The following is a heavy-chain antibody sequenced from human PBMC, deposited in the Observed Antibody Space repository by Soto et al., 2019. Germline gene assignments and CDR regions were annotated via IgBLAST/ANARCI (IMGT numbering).Heavy chain of an antibody. CDR1: GITFSSYC. V-gene: IGHV3-74*01. Sequence: PGGSLRLSCAASGITFSSYCMHWVRQAPGKGLVWVSRIKSDGSSTSYADSVKGRFTISRDNAKNTLYLQMNSLRAEDTAVYYCAREACSGGNCFYFGPDYWGQGTLVTVSS. CDR3: AREACSGGNCFYFGPDY. J-gene: IGHJ4*02. CDR2: IKSDGSST. D-gene: IGHD2-15*01.